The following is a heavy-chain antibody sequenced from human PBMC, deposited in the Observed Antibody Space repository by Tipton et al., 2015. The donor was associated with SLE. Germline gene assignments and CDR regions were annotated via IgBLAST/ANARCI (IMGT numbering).Heavy chain of an antibody. Sequence: PRLSCAASGIIFSNYGMHWVRQAPGKGLEWVSGISASSGSLYYTDSVRGRFTISRDNSKNTLYLQMNSLRVEDTAVYYCARGLYYGTGSYSEVYYWGQGTLVAVSS. J-gene: IGHJ4*02. CDR1: GIIFSNYG. D-gene: IGHD3-10*01. CDR2: ISASSGSL. CDR3: ARGLYYGTGSYSEVYY. V-gene: IGHV3-NL1*01.